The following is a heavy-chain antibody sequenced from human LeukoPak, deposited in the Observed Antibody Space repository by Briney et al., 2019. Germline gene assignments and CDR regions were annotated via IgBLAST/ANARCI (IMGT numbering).Heavy chain of an antibody. CDR3: AHVIVATTFDY. J-gene: IGHJ4*02. Sequence: TLSLTCTVSGGSISSYYWSWIRQPPGKALEWLALVYWDDDKRYSPSLKSRLTITKDTSKNQVVLTMTNMDPVDTATYYCAHVIVATTFDYWGQGTQDTVSS. CDR2: VYWDDDK. D-gene: IGHD5-12*01. CDR1: GGSISSYYW. V-gene: IGHV2-5*08.